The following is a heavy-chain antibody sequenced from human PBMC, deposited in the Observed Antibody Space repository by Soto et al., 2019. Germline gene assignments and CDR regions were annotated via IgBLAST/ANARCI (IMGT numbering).Heavy chain of an antibody. V-gene: IGHV3-11*01. CDR3: ARDWGQTITGTMTPYYYYGMDV. D-gene: IGHD1-7*01. J-gene: IGHJ6*02. Sequence: GSLRLSCAASGFTFSDYYMSWIRQATGKGLEWVSYISSSGSTIYYADSVKGRFTISRDNAKNSLYLQMNSLRAEDTAVYYCARDWGQTITGTMTPYYYYGMDVWGQGTTVTVSS. CDR1: GFTFSDYY. CDR2: ISSSGSTI.